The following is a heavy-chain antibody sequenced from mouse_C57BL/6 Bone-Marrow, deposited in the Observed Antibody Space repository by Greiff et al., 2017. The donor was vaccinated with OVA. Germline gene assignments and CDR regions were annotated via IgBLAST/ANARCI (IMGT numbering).Heavy chain of an antibody. D-gene: IGHD1-1*01. CDR1: GFTFSSYA. CDR2: ISDGGSYT. V-gene: IGHV5-4*03. Sequence: EVNLVESGGGLVKPGGSLKLSCAASGFTFSSYAMSWVRQTPEKRLEWVATISDGGSYTYYPDNVKGRFTISRDNTKNNLYLQMSHLKSEDTAMYYCARAGDYGSSSFAYWGQGTLVTVSA. J-gene: IGHJ3*01. CDR3: ARAGDYGSSSFAY.